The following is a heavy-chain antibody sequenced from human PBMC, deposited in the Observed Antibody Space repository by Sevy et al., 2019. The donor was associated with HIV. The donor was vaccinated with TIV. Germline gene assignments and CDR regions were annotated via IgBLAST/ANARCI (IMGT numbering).Heavy chain of an antibody. CDR1: GFTVSSNY. CDR3: AVVAEGY. J-gene: IGHJ4*01. D-gene: IGHD6-13*01. Sequence: GGFLRLSCAASGFTVSSNYMSWVRQAPGKGLEWVSVIYSGDSISYADSVKGRFTISRDNSKNTLYLQMNSLRAEDTAVYYCAVVAEGYWGHGTLVTVSS. CDR2: IYSGDSI. V-gene: IGHV3-53*01.